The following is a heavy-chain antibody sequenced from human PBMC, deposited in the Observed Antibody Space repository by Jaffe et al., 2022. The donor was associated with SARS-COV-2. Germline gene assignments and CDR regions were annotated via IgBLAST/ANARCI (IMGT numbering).Heavy chain of an antibody. Sequence: QVTLKESGPVLVKPTETLTLTCTVSGFSLSNARMGVSWIRQPPGKALEWLAHIFSNDEKSYSTSLKSRLTISKDTSKSQVVLTMTNMDPVDTATYYCAQLFSGDGYSGYDPYYYGMDVWGQGTTVTVSS. V-gene: IGHV2-26*01. D-gene: IGHD5-12*01. CDR3: AQLFSGDGYSGYDPYYYGMDV. J-gene: IGHJ6*02. CDR2: IFSNDEK. CDR1: GFSLSNARMG.